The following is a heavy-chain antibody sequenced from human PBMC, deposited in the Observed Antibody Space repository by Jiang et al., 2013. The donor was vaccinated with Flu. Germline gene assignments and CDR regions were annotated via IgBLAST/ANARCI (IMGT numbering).Heavy chain of an antibody. Sequence: SSGDYYWSWIRQPPRKGLEWIGYIYYSGSTYYNPSLKSRVTISVDTSKNQFSLKLSSVTAADTAVYYCARGMGYDYIWGSYRPLNYFDYWGQGTLVTVSS. CDR3: ARGMGYDYIWGSYRPLNYFDY. CDR2: IYYSGST. V-gene: IGHV4-30-4*01. J-gene: IGHJ4*02. CDR1: SSGDYY. D-gene: IGHD3-16*02.